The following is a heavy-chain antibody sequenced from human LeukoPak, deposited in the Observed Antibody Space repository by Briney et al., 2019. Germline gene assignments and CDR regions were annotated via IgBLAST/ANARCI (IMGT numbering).Heavy chain of an antibody. CDR1: GYTFTDYH. D-gene: IGHD5-18*01. V-gene: IGHV1-2*04. CDR2: IDLYTGGA. Sequence: GASVEVSCKASGYTFTDYHMHWVRQAPGQGLEWVGCIDLYTGGAHYAHKFQDWLSMTRGTSINTAYMELSSLRSDDAAVYYCARARYSYGSLVFDYWGQGTLVTVSS. CDR3: ARARYSYGSLVFDY. J-gene: IGHJ4*02.